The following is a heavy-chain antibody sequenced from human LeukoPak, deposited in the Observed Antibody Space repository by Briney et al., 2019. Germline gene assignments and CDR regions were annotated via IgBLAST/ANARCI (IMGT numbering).Heavy chain of an antibody. V-gene: IGHV3-21*01. CDR3: ARVAFGLYVMDV. CDR2: ISSGSNHR. CDR1: GFTFSTYS. D-gene: IGHD3/OR15-3a*01. Sequence: PGGSLRLSCAASGFTFSTYSMNWVRQAPGKGLEWVSSISSGSNHRFYADSLKGRFTISRDNAKNSLYLQLISLRAEDTAVYYCARVAFGLYVMDVWGQGTTVTVSS. J-gene: IGHJ6*02.